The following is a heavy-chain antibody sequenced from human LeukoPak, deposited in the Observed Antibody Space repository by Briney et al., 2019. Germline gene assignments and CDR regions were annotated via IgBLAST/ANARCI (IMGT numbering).Heavy chain of an antibody. CDR1: GGSISSTNW. V-gene: IGHV4-4*02. J-gene: IGHJ3*02. CDR3: ARAVRDGAFDI. D-gene: IGHD3-16*02. CDR2: VHLSGRT. Sequence: PSETLSLTCGVSGGSISSTNWWTWVRQPPGEGLEWIGEVHLSGRTNYNPSLESRVTISVDRSKNQFSLKLSSVTAADTAVYYCARAVRDGAFDIWGQGTMVTVSS.